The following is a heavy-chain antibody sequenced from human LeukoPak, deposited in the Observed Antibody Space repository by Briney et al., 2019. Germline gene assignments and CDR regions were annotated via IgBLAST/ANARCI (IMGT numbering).Heavy chain of an antibody. D-gene: IGHD3-9*01. CDR2: IYTSGST. J-gene: IGHJ4*02. Sequence: SQTLSLTCTVSGGSISSGGYYWSWIRQPAGKGLEWIGRIYTSGSTNYNPSLKSRVTMSVDTSKNQFSLKLSSVTAADTAVYYCASSPLYDILTGNYRPAYYFDYWGQGTLVTVSS. CDR1: GGSISSGGYY. V-gene: IGHV4-61*02. CDR3: ASSPLYDILTGNYRPAYYFDY.